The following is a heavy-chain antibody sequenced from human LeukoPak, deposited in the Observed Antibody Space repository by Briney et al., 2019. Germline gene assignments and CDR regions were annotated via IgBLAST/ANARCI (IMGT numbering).Heavy chain of an antibody. CDR3: ARDNPGRLNAFDI. J-gene: IGHJ3*02. V-gene: IGHV3-21*01. D-gene: IGHD1-14*01. CDR1: GFTFSSYS. Sequence: PGGSLRLSCVASGFTFSSYSMNWVRQAPGKGLEWVSSISSSSGYIYYADSVKGRFTISRDNAKNSLYLQMNSLRAEDTAVYYCARDNPGRLNAFDIWGQGTMVTVSS. CDR2: ISSSSGYI.